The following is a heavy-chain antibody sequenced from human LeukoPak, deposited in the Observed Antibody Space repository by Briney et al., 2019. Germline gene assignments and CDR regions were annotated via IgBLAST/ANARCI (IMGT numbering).Heavy chain of an antibody. CDR3: ARDLRYDAGS. CDR1: GFTFSSYW. CDR2: ISSDNTYI. J-gene: IGHJ5*02. Sequence: GGSLRLSCAASGFTFSSYWMSWVRQAPGKGLEWVSSISSDNTYIYYADSLKGRFTISRDNAKNSLYLQMNSLRAEDTAVYYCARDLRYDAGSWGQGTLVTVSS. V-gene: IGHV3-21*01. D-gene: IGHD5-12*01.